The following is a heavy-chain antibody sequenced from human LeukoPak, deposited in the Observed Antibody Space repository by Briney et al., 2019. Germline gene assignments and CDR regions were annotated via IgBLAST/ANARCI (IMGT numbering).Heavy chain of an antibody. D-gene: IGHD2-15*01. CDR2: MYYSGST. J-gene: IGHJ6*03. CDR1: GGSISTYY. Sequence: SETLSLTCTVSGGSISTYYWSWIWQPPGKGLEWIGYMYYSGSTNYNPSLKSRVTISIDTSKNQFSLKLTSVTAADTAVYYCARGYCSGGSCYSYYYYNYMDVWGKGTTVTVSS. V-gene: IGHV4-59*01. CDR3: ARGYCSGGSCYSYYYYNYMDV.